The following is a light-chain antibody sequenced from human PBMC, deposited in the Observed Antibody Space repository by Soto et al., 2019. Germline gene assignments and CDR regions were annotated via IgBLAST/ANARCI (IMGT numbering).Light chain of an antibody. Sequence: QSVLTQPASVSGSPGQSITISCTGTISDVVSHNLVSWYQQHPDKAPKLIIYEVNERPSGVSSRFSGSKSGNTASLTVSGLQPDDEADYHCCSFAGSNPFPYVFGTGTKVTVL. V-gene: IGLV2-23*02. CDR3: CSFAGSNPFPYV. J-gene: IGLJ1*01. CDR1: ISDVVSHNL. CDR2: EVN.